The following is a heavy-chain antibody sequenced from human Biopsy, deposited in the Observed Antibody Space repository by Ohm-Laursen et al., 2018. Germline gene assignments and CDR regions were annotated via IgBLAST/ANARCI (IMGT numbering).Heavy chain of an antibody. CDR3: TRVRAFGGVIGGYYFDY. CDR1: GVSINSGGHF. D-gene: IGHD3-16*02. Sequence: TLSLTCSVSGVSINSGGHFWDWVRKSPGKGLEWIGYIYDNGHTYYIPSLMSLVSISADTSKNQVSLRLNSVTAADTAVYYCTRVRAFGGVIGGYYFDYWGQGILVTVSS. J-gene: IGHJ4*02. V-gene: IGHV4-31*01. CDR2: IYDNGHT.